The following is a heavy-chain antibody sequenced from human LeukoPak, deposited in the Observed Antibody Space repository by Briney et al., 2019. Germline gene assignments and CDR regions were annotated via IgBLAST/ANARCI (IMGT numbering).Heavy chain of an antibody. J-gene: IGHJ4*02. CDR3: ATEDVVVVAATLDY. Sequence: SVKVSCKASGGTFISYAISWVRQAPGQGLEWMGRIIPIFGTANYAQKFQGRVTITTDESTSTAYMELSSPRSEDTAVYYCATEDVVVVAATLDYWGQGTLVTVSS. CDR2: IIPIFGTA. CDR1: GGTFISYA. D-gene: IGHD2-15*01. V-gene: IGHV1-69*05.